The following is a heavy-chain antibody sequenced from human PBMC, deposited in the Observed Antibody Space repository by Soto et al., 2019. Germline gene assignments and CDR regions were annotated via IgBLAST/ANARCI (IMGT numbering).Heavy chain of an antibody. D-gene: IGHD3-16*01. J-gene: IGHJ4*02. CDR2: IYGAGTT. CDR3: ARGGGGSLDY. CDR1: GFTVSGNY. Sequence: EVQLVESGGGLVQVGGSLRLSCAASGFTVSGNYMTWVRQAPGKGLEWVSVIYGAGTTYYADSVKGRFTISRQNSENTLYFQMNSLRVEDTAVYYCARGGGGSLDYWGQGTVVSVSA. V-gene: IGHV3-53*04.